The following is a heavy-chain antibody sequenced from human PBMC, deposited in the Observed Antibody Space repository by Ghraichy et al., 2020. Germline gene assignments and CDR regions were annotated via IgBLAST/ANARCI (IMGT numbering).Heavy chain of an antibody. D-gene: IGHD2-2*01. J-gene: IGHJ4*02. CDR2: MYHSGSS. CDR1: GDSISSSNW. CDR3: ARGTCRSTSCYADY. Sequence: SETLSLTCAVSGDSISSSNWWNWFRQPPGKGLEWIGQMYHSGSSSYNPSVKSRVTISVDKSKNQFSLNLTSVTAADTAVYYCARGTCRSTSCYADYWGQGTLVTVSS. V-gene: IGHV4-4*02.